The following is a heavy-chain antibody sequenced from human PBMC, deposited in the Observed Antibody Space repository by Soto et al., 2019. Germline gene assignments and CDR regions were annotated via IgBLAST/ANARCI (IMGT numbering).Heavy chain of an antibody. CDR2: IIPILTTP. CDR1: GGTFSIYG. D-gene: IGHD2-8*02. Sequence: SVKVSCKASGGTFSIYGFSWVRQAPGQGPEWIGGIIPILTTPNYAQKFHGRVTIVADESTTTVYMELSSLKSEDTAVYYCATSVGIAPTGEDGMDVWG. V-gene: IGHV1-69*13. CDR3: ATSVGIAPTGEDGMDV. J-gene: IGHJ6*02.